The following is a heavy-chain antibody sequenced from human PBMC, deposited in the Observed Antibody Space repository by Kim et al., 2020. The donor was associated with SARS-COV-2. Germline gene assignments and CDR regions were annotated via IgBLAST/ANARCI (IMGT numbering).Heavy chain of an antibody. V-gene: IGHV3-73*01. CDR3: ARHTDYGDYDGY. D-gene: IGHD4-17*01. Sequence: GGSLRLSCAASGFPFSGSAMHWVRQASGKGLEWVGRIRSKFNSYATAYAASVQGRFAISRDDSKNTAYLQMNSLKTEDTAVYYCARHTDYGDYDGYWGQGTRVTVSS. CDR1: GFPFSGSA. J-gene: IGHJ4*02. CDR2: IRSKFNSYAT.